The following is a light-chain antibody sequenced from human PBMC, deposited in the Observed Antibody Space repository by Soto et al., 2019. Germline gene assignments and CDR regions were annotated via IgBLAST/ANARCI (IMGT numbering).Light chain of an antibody. CDR3: QQYNSNWT. CDR2: VAS. V-gene: IGKV1-39*01. Sequence: DIQMTQSPSSLSGSVGDRVTITCRASQGITRYLNWYQQKPGKAPKLLISVASSLESGVSSRLSGSGSGTDFTLTIRSMQPDDFATYYCQQYNSNWTFGQGTKVDIK. J-gene: IGKJ1*01. CDR1: QGITRY.